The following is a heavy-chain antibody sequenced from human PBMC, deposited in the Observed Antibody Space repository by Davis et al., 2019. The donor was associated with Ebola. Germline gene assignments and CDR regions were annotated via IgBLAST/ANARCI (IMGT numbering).Heavy chain of an antibody. D-gene: IGHD3-10*01. CDR1: GFTFSSYA. V-gene: IGHV3-23*01. CDR3: ARDGLLWFGELWFSWFDP. J-gene: IGHJ5*02. Sequence: GESLKISCAASGFTFSSYAMSWVRQAPGKGLEWVSGISTGGGVTIYADSVKGRFTISRDNSKNTLYLQMNSLRGEDTAVYYCARDGLLWFGELWFSWFDPWGQGTLVTVSS. CDR2: ISTGGGVT.